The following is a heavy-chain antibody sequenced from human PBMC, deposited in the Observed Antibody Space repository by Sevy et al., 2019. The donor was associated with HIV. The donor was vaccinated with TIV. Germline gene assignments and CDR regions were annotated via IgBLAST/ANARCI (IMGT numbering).Heavy chain of an antibody. CDR2: ISGSGGST. J-gene: IGHJ4*02. Sequence: GGSLRLSCAASGFTFSSYAMSWVRQAPGKGLEWVSAISGSGGSTYYADSVKGRFTISRDNSKNMLYLQMNSLRAEDTAVYYCAKVRTGSGWLDYFHYWGQGTLVTVSS. CDR3: AKVRTGSGWLDYFHY. V-gene: IGHV3-23*01. D-gene: IGHD6-19*01. CDR1: GFTFSSYA.